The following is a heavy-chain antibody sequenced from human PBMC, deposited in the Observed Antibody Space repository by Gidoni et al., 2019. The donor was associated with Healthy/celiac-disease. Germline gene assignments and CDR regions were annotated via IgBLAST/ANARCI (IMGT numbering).Heavy chain of an antibody. Sequence: LVGSGGGLVKPGGSLRLSCAASGFTFRSYSMNWVRQAPGKGLEWVSSISRSRTYVYYADPVKGRFTIYRDNAKNSIYLLKNSLRAQDTAVDYCARGNWARDEFERPEDGMDVWGQGTKVTVSS. D-gene: IGHD3-10*01. V-gene: IGHV3-21*01. J-gene: IGHJ6*02. CDR2: ISRSRTYV. CDR3: ARGNWARDEFERPEDGMDV. CDR1: GFTFRSYS.